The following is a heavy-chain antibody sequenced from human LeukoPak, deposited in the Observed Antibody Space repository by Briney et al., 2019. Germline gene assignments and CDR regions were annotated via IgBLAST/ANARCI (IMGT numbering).Heavy chain of an antibody. J-gene: IGHJ6*02. CDR2: ISGSNSYI. V-gene: IGHV3-21*04. CDR1: GFTFSSYT. CDR3: AKDLKSGPYYGMDV. Sequence: GGSLRLSCAASGFTFSSYTMHWIRQAPGKGLEWVSSISGSNSYIFYADSVKGRFTVSRDNAKDSLYLQMNSLRAEDTAVYYCAKDLKSGPYYGMDVWGQGTTVTVSS.